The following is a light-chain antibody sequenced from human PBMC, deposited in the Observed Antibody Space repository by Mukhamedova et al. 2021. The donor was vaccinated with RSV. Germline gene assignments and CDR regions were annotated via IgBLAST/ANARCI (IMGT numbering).Light chain of an antibody. CDR3: QQYDDLPLT. Sequence: WYQRRVHGKAPRLLIYDASNLQIGVPSRFSGRGSGTDFTFTISSLQPEDIGTYYCQQYDDLPLTFGPGTKVGIK. CDR2: DAS. V-gene: IGKV1-33*01. J-gene: IGKJ3*01.